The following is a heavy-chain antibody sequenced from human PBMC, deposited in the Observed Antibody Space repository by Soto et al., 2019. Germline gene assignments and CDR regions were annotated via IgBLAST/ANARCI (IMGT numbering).Heavy chain of an antibody. J-gene: IGHJ3*02. D-gene: IGHD3-3*01. Sequence: ASVKVSCKASGYTFTGYYMHWVRQAPGQGLEWMGWINPNSGGTNYAQKFQGWVTMTRDTSISTAYMELSRLRSDDTAVYYCARDGTWQNYWNCDFWSGYAPGAFDIWGQGTMVTVSS. CDR3: ARDGTWQNYWNCDFWSGYAPGAFDI. CDR2: INPNSGGT. V-gene: IGHV1-2*04. CDR1: GYTFTGYY.